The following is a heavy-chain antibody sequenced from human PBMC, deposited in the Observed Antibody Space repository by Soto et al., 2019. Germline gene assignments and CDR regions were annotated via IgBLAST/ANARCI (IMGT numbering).Heavy chain of an antibody. J-gene: IGHJ6*03. Sequence: QVQLVQSGAEVKKPGSSVKVSCKASGGTFSSYTISWVRQAPGQGLEWMGRIIPILGIANYAQKFQGRVTITADKSTITAYMELSSLRSEDTAVYYCARAGYGSGSYYMDVWGKGTTVTVSS. CDR2: IIPILGIA. CDR1: GGTFSSYT. D-gene: IGHD3-10*01. CDR3: ARAGYGSGSYYMDV. V-gene: IGHV1-69*02.